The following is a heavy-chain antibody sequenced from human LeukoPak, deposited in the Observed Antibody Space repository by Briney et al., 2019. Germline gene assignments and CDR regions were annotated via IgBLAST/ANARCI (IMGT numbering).Heavy chain of an antibody. J-gene: IGHJ4*02. CDR3: ARGVGRLRYCSSTSCSHDY. Sequence: SETLSLTCAVYGGSFSGYYWSWIRQPPGKGLEWIGEINHSGSTNYNPSLKGRVTISVDTSKNQFSLTLSSVTAADTAVYYCARGVGRLRYCSSTSCSHDYWGQGTLVTVSS. D-gene: IGHD2-2*01. V-gene: IGHV4-34*01. CDR1: GGSFSGYY. CDR2: INHSGST.